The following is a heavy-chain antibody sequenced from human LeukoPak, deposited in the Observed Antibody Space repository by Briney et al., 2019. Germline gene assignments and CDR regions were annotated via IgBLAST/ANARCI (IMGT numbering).Heavy chain of an antibody. CDR2: IYHSGST. CDR3: ARHITFRGVIVLFDY. Sequence: SETLSLTCAVSGYSISSGYYWGWIRQPPGKGLEWIGSIYHSGSTYYNPSLKSRVTISVDTSKNQFSLKLSSVTAADTAVYYCARHITFRGVIVLFDYWGQGTLVTVSS. V-gene: IGHV4-38-2*01. J-gene: IGHJ4*02. D-gene: IGHD3-16*02. CDR1: GYSISSGYY.